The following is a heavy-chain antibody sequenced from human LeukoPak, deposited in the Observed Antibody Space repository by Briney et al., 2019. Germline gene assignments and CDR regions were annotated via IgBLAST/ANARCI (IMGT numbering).Heavy chain of an antibody. CDR2: ISSGSGYI. V-gene: IGHV3-21*01. CDR1: GFSLRSYT. J-gene: IGHJ3*01. CDR3: ARPESESSGSLGAFDV. Sequence: GGSLRLSCAASGFSLRSYTMNWVRQAPGKGLDGVSSISSGSGYIYYADSVKGRFTISRDNAKNSLYLQMNSLRDEDTAVYYCARPESESSGSLGAFDVWGQGTMVTVSS. D-gene: IGHD3-22*01.